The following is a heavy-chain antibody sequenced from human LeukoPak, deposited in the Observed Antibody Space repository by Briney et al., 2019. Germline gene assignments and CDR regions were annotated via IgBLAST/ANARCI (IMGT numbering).Heavy chain of an antibody. CDR3: AKGDSSTWYAFDY. D-gene: IGHD6-13*01. J-gene: IGHJ4*02. V-gene: IGHV3-23*01. CDR1: GFTFSNYA. CDR2: ISGSGGSA. Sequence: PGGSLRLSCAASGFTFSNYAMSWVRQAPGKGLEWVSVISGSGGSAYYADSVQGRFSISRDNSKNTLFPQMNSLRAEDTAIFYCAKGDSSTWYAFDYWGQGTLVTVSS.